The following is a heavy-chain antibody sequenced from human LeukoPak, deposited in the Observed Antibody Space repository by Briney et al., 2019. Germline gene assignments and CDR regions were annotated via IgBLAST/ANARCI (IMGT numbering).Heavy chain of an antibody. D-gene: IGHD2-15*01. Sequence: PSETLSPTCTVSAGSISSYYWSWIRQPPGKGLEWIGYIYYSGSTNYNPSLKSRVTISVDTSKNQFSLKLSSVTAADTAVYYCARTPNVYYYYTDVCGKGTTVTVSS. J-gene: IGHJ6*03. CDR2: IYYSGST. CDR3: ARTPNVYYYYTDV. CDR1: AGSISSYY. V-gene: IGHV4-59*01.